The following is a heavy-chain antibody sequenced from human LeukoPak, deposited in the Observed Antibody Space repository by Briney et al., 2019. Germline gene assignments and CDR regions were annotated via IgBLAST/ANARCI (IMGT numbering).Heavy chain of an antibody. J-gene: IGHJ5*02. CDR1: GFTFSSYS. D-gene: IGHD6-19*01. CDR3: ARDHSSGWYLGWFDP. Sequence: AGGSLRLSCAASGFTFSSYSMNWVRQAPGKGLEWVSYISSSSSTIYYADSVKGRFTISRDNAKNSLYPQMNSLRAEDTAVYYCARDHSSGWYLGWFDPWGQGTLVTVSS. CDR2: ISSSSSTI. V-gene: IGHV3-48*01.